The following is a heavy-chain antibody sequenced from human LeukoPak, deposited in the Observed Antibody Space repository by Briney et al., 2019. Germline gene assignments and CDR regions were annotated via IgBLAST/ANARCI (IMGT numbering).Heavy chain of an antibody. V-gene: IGHV4-59*01. CDR1: GGSISTYY. D-gene: IGHD6-13*01. J-gene: IGHJ4*02. CDR3: ARTSPYSSSCWDY. Sequence: SETLSLTCAVSGGSISTYYWTWIRQPPGKGLEWIGYVYYSGSTNYNPSLKRRVTISVDTSKSQFSLKLSSVAAADTAVYYCARTSPYSSSCWDYWGQGTLVTVSS. CDR2: VYYSGST.